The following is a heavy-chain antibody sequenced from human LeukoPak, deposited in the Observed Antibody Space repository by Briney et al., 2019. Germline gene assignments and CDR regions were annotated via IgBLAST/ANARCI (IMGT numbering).Heavy chain of an antibody. CDR2: ISGGGITT. CDR1: GLTFSSNA. D-gene: IGHD3-10*01. Sequence: GGSLRLSCAASGLTFSSNAMSWVRQAPGKGLEWVSAISGGGITTYYADSVKGRFTISRDNPKTTLYLQMNSLRADDTAVYYCAKEFIPRIGELFTYSEFDYWGQGTLVTVSS. J-gene: IGHJ4*02. V-gene: IGHV3-23*01. CDR3: AKEFIPRIGELFTYSEFDY.